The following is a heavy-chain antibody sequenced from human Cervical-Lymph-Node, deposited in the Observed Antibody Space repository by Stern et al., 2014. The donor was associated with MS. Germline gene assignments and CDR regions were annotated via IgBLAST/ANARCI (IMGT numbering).Heavy chain of an antibody. CDR2: IAWHGGNT. CDR3: ARGYYPDTSSYLDY. D-gene: IGHD3-16*01. V-gene: IGHV3-20*04. CDR1: EFTFDDYG. J-gene: IGHJ4*02. Sequence: VQLVESGGDVVRPGGSLRLSCAASEFTFDDYGMTLVRQPPGKGLEWVSGIAWHGGNTGYADSVKGRFTILRDDAKKSLYLQMSSLRAEDTALYYCARGYYPDTSSYLDYWGQGTLVTVSS.